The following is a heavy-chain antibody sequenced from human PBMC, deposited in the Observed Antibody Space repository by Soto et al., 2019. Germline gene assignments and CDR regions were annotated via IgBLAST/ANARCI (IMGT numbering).Heavy chain of an antibody. J-gene: IGHJ4*02. CDR3: TRTFGGSDSFSPDFDS. V-gene: IGHV3-73*02. CDR1: GVTLSGSA. D-gene: IGHD2-21*01. Sequence: EVQLVESGGGMVQPGGSLKLSCAASGVTLSGSAIHWVRQASGKGLEWVGQIRRKAQSYAKDYVASGKGRFTISRDDSKKMADLQMNSLNTEETDVSYCTRTFGGSDSFSPDFDSGGQGTLVTVS. CDR2: IRRKAQSYAK.